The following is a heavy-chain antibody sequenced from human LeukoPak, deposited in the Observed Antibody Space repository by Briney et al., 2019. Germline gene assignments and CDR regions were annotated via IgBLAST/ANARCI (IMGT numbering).Heavy chain of an antibody. D-gene: IGHD3-3*01. CDR1: GGTFSGYY. Sequence: SETLSLTCAVYGGTFSGYYWRWIRQPPGKGLEGIGEINHSGSTNYNPSLKSRVTISVDTSKNQFSLKLSSVTAADTAVYYCARGRYDFWSGYYDYYYYYYMDVWGRGTPATVSS. CDR3: ARGRYDFWSGYYDYYYYYYMDV. CDR2: INHSGST. V-gene: IGHV4-34*01. J-gene: IGHJ6*03.